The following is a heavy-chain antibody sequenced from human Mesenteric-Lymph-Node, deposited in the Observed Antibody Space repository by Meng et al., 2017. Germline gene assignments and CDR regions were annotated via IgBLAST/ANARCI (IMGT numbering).Heavy chain of an antibody. J-gene: IGHJ4*02. CDR1: GGSISRSDW. Sequence: QVQRQDSGPGLVKPSEILSLTCAVSGGSISRSDWWSWVRQPPGKGLEWIGETSHSGSTNYSPSLKSRVTISLDKSKNQLSLKLNSVTAADTAVYYCASSDYYRSDYWGQGTLVTVSS. V-gene: IGHV4-4*02. D-gene: IGHD3-22*01. CDR3: ASSDYYRSDY. CDR2: TSHSGST.